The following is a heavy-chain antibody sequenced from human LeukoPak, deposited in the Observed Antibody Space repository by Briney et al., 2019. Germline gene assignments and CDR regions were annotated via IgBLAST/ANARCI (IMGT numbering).Heavy chain of an antibody. Sequence: GGSLRLSCAASGFTFSSYAMSWVRQAPGKGLEWVSGISWNSETLGYADSVKGRFTISRDNAKNSLYLQMNSLRADDTALYYCAKGSGITLVRDLDYWGQGTLVTVSS. CDR2: ISWNSETL. D-gene: IGHD3-10*01. CDR1: GFTFSSYA. V-gene: IGHV3-9*01. CDR3: AKGSGITLVRDLDY. J-gene: IGHJ4*02.